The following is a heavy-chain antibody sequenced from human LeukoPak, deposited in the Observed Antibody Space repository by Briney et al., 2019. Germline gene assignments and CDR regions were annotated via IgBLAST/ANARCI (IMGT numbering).Heavy chain of an antibody. Sequence: GGSLRLSRAASGFTFSSYSINWVRQAPGKGLEWVSYISSSSGSIYYADSVKGRFSISRDNAKSSVSLHMNSLRDEDTAVYYCARGCDTNCFFSDYWGQGTLVTVSS. D-gene: IGHD2-8*01. V-gene: IGHV3-48*02. CDR3: ARGCDTNCFFSDY. CDR2: ISSSSGSI. J-gene: IGHJ4*02. CDR1: GFTFSSYS.